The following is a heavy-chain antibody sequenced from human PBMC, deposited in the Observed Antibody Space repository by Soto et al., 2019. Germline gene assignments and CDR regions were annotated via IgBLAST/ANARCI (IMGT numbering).Heavy chain of an antibody. CDR2: IKSKTDGGTT. V-gene: IGHV3-15*01. J-gene: IGHJ4*02. CDR1: GFTFSNAW. Sequence: EVQLVESGGGLVKPGGSLRLSCAASGFTFSNAWMSWVRQAPGKGLEWVGRIKSKTDGGTTDYAAPVKGRFTISRDDSKNTLYLQMNSLKTEDTAVYYCTTGWLAVTHFDYWGQGTLVTVSS. CDR3: TTGWLAVTHFDY. D-gene: IGHD4-17*01.